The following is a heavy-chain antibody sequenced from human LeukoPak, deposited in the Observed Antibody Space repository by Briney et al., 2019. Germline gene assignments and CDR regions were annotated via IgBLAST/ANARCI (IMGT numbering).Heavy chain of an antibody. CDR2: INPNSGGT. CDR3: ARDDRLTTVTKRAIDY. V-gene: IGHV1-2*02. Sequence: ASVKVSCKASGYTFTGYYMHWVRQAPGQGLEWMGWINPNSGGTNYAQKFQGRVTMTTDTSTSTAYMELRSLRSDDTAVYYCARDDRLTTVTKRAIDYWGQGTLVTVSS. J-gene: IGHJ4*02. CDR1: GYTFTGYY. D-gene: IGHD4-17*01.